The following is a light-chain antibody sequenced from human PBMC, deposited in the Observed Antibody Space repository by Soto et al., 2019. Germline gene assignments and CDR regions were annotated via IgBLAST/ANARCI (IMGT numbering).Light chain of an antibody. Sequence: DIQMTQSPSSLSASVGDRVTITCQASQDISNYLNWYQQKPGKAPNLLIYEASNLETGVPSRFSGSGSGTHFTFTISSLQPEDIATYYCQQYDNLPPTWTFGQGTKVDIK. CDR2: EAS. V-gene: IGKV1-33*01. CDR1: QDISNY. J-gene: IGKJ1*01. CDR3: QQYDNLPPTWT.